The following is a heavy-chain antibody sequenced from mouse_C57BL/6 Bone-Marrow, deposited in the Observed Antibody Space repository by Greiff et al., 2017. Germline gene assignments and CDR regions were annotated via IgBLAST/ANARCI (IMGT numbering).Heavy chain of an antibody. Sequence: QVHVKQPGAELVMPGASVKLSCKASGYTFTSYWMHWVKQRPGQGLEWIGEIDPSDSYTNYNQKFKGKSTLTVDKSSSTAYMQLSSLTSEDSAVYYCARSLLYWGQGTLVTVSA. V-gene: IGHV1-69*01. CDR1: GYTFTSYW. J-gene: IGHJ3*01. CDR3: ARSLLY. CDR2: IDPSDSYT.